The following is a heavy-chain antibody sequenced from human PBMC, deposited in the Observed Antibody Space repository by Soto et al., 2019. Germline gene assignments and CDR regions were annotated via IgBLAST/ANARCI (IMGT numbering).Heavy chain of an antibody. CDR3: ASALEMATMG. D-gene: IGHD2-8*01. CDR1: GHRFTSYW. J-gene: IGHJ4*02. CDR2: IYPGDSDT. V-gene: IGHV5-51*01. Sequence: GASQTISCHGSGHRFTSYWIGWVRQMPGKGLEWMGIIYPGDSDTRYSPSFQGQVTISADKSISTAYLQWSSLKVSDTAMYYCASALEMATMGWGQGTRVTVSA.